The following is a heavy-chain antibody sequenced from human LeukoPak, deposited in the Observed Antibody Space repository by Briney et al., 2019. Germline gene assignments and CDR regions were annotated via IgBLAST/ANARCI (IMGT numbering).Heavy chain of an antibody. CDR1: GGSISSFY. CDR3: ARGPFGYSSSWYEDY. V-gene: IGHV4-59*01. CDR2: ICYCGST. D-gene: IGHD6-13*01. Sequence: SETLSLTCTVSGGSISSFYWRWLRQPPGQGLVGFGDICYCGSTNSHPSLESPVTISVDTSKNQFSLKLSSVTAADTAVYYCARGPFGYSSSWYEDYWGQGTLVTVSS. J-gene: IGHJ4*02.